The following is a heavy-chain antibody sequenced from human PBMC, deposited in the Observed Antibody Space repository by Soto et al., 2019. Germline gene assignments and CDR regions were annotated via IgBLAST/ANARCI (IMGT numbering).Heavy chain of an antibody. J-gene: IGHJ4*02. D-gene: IGHD3-22*01. Sequence: GGSLRLSCAASGFSFDSYGMTWVRQTPGKGLEWVSGISGTGHGTYYADSVKGRFTISRDNFENTVFLQMNGLRAEDTAIYYCAKGGGYYPFWSDYWGQGTLVTVSS. CDR2: ISGTGHGT. CDR3: AKGGGYYPFWSDY. CDR1: GFSFDSYG. V-gene: IGHV3-23*01.